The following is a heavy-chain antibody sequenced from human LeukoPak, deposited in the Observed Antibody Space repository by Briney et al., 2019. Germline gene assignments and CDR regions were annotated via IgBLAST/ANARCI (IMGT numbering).Heavy chain of an antibody. CDR1: GFTFTIYA. V-gene: IGHV3-23*01. D-gene: IGHD3-22*01. Sequence: QTGGSLRLSCAASGFTFTIYAMSWVRQAPGRGLEWVSSITSRDGTTYYAGSVRGRFTISRDNSKNTLYLQMNSLRVEDTAVYFCARDRPNYYGSDGHYYRRDGDYWSQGTLVTVSS. CDR2: ITSRDGTT. CDR3: ARDRPNYYGSDGHYYRRDGDY. J-gene: IGHJ4*02.